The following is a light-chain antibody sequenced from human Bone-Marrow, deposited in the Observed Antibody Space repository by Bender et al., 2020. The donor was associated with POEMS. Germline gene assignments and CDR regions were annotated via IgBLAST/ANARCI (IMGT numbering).Light chain of an antibody. Sequence: QSALTQPPSASGSPGQSVTISCTATFSDFGDYDSVSWFQQRPGLVPKLIIYEVHRRSSGVPDRFSGSKSGNTASLTISGLQAEDEADYYCYSYAGTTTLYVFGSGTKVTVL. CDR1: FSDFGDYDS. CDR2: EVH. CDR3: YSYAGTTTLYV. J-gene: IGLJ1*01. V-gene: IGLV2-8*01.